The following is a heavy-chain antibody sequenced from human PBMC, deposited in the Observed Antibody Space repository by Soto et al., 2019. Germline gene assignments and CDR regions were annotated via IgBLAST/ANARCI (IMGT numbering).Heavy chain of an antibody. J-gene: IGHJ3*02. Sequence: SETLSLTCAVYGGSFSGYYWSWIRQPPGKGLEWIGDINYSGSTNYNPSLKSRVTISVDTSKNQFSLKLSSVTAADTAVYYCARHFSGYDAFDIWGQGTMVTVSS. CDR1: GGSFSGYY. CDR2: INYSGST. D-gene: IGHD3-10*01. CDR3: ARHFSGYDAFDI. V-gene: IGHV4-59*08.